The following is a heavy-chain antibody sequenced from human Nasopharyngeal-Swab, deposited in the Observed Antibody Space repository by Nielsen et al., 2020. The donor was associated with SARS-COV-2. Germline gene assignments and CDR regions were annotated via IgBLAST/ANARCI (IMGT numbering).Heavy chain of an antibody. Sequence: GESLKISCAASGFTFSSYEMNWVRQAPGKGLEWVSSISSGSSYIYYADSLKGRFTISRDNAKNSLYLQMNSLRAEDTAVYYCARGCVLTGPSCYYYGMDVWGQGTTVTVSS. CDR1: GFTFSSYE. D-gene: IGHD3-9*01. CDR3: ARGCVLTGPSCYYYGMDV. J-gene: IGHJ6*02. CDR2: ISSGSSYI. V-gene: IGHV3-21*01.